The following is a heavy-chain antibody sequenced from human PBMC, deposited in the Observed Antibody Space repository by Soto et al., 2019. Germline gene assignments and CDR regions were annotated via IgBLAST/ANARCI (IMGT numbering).Heavy chain of an antibody. CDR1: GFTFSSYG. V-gene: IGHV3-30*18. CDR2: ISYDGSNK. D-gene: IGHD2-15*01. Sequence: QVQLVESGGGVVQPGRSLRLSCAASGFTFSSYGMRWVRQAPGKGLEWVAVISYDGSNKYYADSVKGRFTISRDNSKNTLYLQMNSLRAEDTAVYYCAKESYCSGGSCYGSPPVWWGQGTLVTVSS. CDR3: AKESYCSGGSCYGSPPVW. J-gene: IGHJ4*02.